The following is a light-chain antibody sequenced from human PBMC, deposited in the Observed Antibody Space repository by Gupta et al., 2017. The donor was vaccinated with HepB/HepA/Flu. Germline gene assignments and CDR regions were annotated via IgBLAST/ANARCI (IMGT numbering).Light chain of an antibody. CDR1: QSVSSSY. J-gene: IGKJ3*01. CDR2: GTS. CDR3: HQYGSSSFT. V-gene: IGKV3-20*01. Sequence: DIVLTQSPGTLSLSPGERATLSCRASQSVSSSYLAWYQQKPGQAPRLLIYGTSSSAAGIPDRFSVSGSGTDFTLTINRLEPEDFAVFYCHQYGSSSFTFGPETKVDIK.